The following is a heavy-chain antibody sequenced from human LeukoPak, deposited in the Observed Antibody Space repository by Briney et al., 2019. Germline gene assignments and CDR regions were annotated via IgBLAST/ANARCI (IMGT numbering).Heavy chain of an antibody. V-gene: IGHV4-4*09. CDR2: IYTSGST. CDR3: ARLYRNKFDY. D-gene: IGHD1-14*01. CDR1: GGSISSYY. Sequence: SETLSLTCTVSGGSISSYYWSWIRQPSGKGLEWIGYIYTSGSTNYNPSLKSRVTISVDTSKNQFSLKLSSVTAADTAVYYCARLYRNKFDYWGQGTLVTVSS. J-gene: IGHJ4*02.